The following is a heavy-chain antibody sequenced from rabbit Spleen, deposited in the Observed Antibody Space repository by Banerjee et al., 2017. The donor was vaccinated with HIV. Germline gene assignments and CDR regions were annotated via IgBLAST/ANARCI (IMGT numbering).Heavy chain of an antibody. J-gene: IGHJ6*01. CDR1: GFDISSYH. CDR2: IGNGDGST. D-gene: IGHD1-1*01. V-gene: IGHV1S45*01. CDR3: ARDGLRPGSGGYGLDL. Sequence: QEQLVESGGGLVQPEGSLTLTCTASGFDISSYHMCWVRQAPGKGLEWIACIGNGDGSTDYASWAKGRFTISKTSSTTVSLQMTSLTAADTATYFCARDGLRPGSGGYGLDLWGPGTLVTVS.